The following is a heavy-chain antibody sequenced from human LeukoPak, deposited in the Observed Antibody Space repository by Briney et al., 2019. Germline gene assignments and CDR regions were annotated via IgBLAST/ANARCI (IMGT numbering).Heavy chain of an antibody. CDR3: ARGRIVATITVLYLNWFDP. D-gene: IGHD5-12*01. V-gene: IGHV4-34*01. J-gene: IGHJ5*02. CDR1: GGSFSGYY. CDR2: INHSGST. Sequence: KASETLSLTCAVYGGSFSGYYWSWIRQPPGKGLEWIGEINHSGSTNYNPSLESRVTISVDTSKNQFSLKLSSVTAADTAVYYCARGRIVATITVLYLNWFDPWGQGTLVTVSS.